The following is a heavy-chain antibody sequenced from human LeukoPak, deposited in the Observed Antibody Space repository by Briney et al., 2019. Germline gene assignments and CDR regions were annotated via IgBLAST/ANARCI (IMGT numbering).Heavy chain of an antibody. CDR2: IYYSGTT. J-gene: IGHJ3*02. Sequence: PSETLSLTCTVSGGSISTYYWSWIRQPPGEGLEWIGSIYYSGTTHSNPSLKSRATISVDTSKNHLSLKVSSVTAADTAVYYRARGASGTLYDAFDIWGQGTMVTVSS. CDR3: ARGASGTLYDAFDI. V-gene: IGHV4-59*01. CDR1: GGSISTYY. D-gene: IGHD1-26*01.